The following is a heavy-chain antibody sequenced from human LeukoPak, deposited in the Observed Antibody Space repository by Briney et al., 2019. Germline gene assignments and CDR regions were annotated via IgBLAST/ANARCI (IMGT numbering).Heavy chain of an antibody. CDR1: GYTFTDYY. D-gene: IGHD2-15*01. CDR3: ANSSAAAYYFDY. CDR2: ISPNSGGT. J-gene: IGHJ4*02. V-gene: IGHV1-2*06. Sequence: ASVKVSCKASGYTFTDYYIHWVRQAPGQGFEWMGRISPNSGGTNYAQKFQGRVTMTRDTSISTAYKELSGLRSDDTAVYYCANSSAAAYYFDYWGQGTLVTVSS.